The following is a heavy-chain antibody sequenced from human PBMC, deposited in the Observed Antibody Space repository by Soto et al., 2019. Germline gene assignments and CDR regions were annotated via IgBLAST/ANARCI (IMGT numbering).Heavy chain of an antibody. CDR1: GYIFTGYY. CDR3: ATSRISIAVAGETEYYFDY. V-gene: IGHV1-2*04. CDR2: INPNSGDT. D-gene: IGHD6-19*01. Sequence: GASVKVSCKASGYIFTGYYMHCVRQAPGQVLEWMGWINPNSGDTNYTQKFQGWVTMTRDTSISTAYMELSRLRSDDTAVYYCATSRISIAVAGETEYYFDYWGQGTLVTVSS. J-gene: IGHJ4*02.